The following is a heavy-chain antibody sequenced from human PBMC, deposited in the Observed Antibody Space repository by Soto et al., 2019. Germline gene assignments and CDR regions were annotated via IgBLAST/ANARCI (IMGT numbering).Heavy chain of an antibody. J-gene: IGHJ4*02. D-gene: IGHD6-13*01. V-gene: IGHV1-69*02. CDR1: GGTFSSYT. CDR3: AMGIAAAGLVY. CDR2: IIPILGIA. Sequence: SVKVSCKASGGTFSSYTISWVRQAPGQGLEWMGRIIPILGIANYAQKFQGRVTITANKSTSTAYMELSSLRSEDTAVYYGAMGIAAAGLVYWGQGTLVPVSS.